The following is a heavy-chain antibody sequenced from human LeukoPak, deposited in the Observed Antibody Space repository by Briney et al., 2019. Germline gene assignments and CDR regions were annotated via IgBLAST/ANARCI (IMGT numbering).Heavy chain of an antibody. CDR2: ISAYNGNT. CDR1: GCTFTSYG. CDR3: ARVRRDIVVVPAAIRGNWFDP. Sequence: ASVKVSCKASGCTFTSYGISWVRQAPGQGLEWMGWISAYNGNTNYAQKLQGRVTMTTDTSTSTAYMELRSLRSDDTAAYYCARVRRDIVVVPAAIRGNWFDPWGQGTLVTVSS. V-gene: IGHV1-18*01. D-gene: IGHD2-2*02. J-gene: IGHJ5*02.